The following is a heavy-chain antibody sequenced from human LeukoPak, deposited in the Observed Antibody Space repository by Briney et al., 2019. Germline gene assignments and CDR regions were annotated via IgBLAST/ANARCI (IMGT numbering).Heavy chain of an antibody. D-gene: IGHD3-10*01. V-gene: IGHV4-34*01. J-gene: IGHJ4*02. CDR1: GGSFSGYY. Sequence: SETLSLTCTVYGGSFSGYYWSWIRQPPGKGLEWIGEINHSGSTNYNPSLKSRVTISVDTSKNQFSLKLSSVTAADTAVYYCARGRFYYYWGQGTLVTVSS. CDR3: ARGRFYYY. CDR2: INHSGST.